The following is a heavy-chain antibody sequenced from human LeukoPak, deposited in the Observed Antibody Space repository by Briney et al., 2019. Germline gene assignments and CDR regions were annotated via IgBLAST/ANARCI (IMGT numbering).Heavy chain of an antibody. J-gene: IGHJ4*02. D-gene: IGHD2-15*01. Sequence: PSETLSLTCAVYGGSFSGYYWSWIRQPPGKGLEWIGEINHSGSTNYNPSLKSRVTISVDTSKNQFSLKLSSVTAADTAVYYCARASGGSYPYFDYWGQGTLVTVSS. CDR2: INHSGST. CDR3: ARASGGSYPYFDY. CDR1: GGSFSGYY. V-gene: IGHV4-34*01.